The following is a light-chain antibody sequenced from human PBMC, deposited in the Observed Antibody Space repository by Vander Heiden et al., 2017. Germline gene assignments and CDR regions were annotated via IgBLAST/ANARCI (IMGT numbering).Light chain of an antibody. V-gene: IGLV1-40*01. CDR3: HSYDRSLSNWV. CDR2: ANT. CDR1: SSNIGVDDA. J-gene: IGLJ3*02. Sequence: QSVLTQPPSVSGDRGQRVTLSCTVSSSNIGVDDAVHCYRQLPETPPKHLIYANTNRPAGVPDRFSGSLSGSSASLVITGLQVEDEADYYCHSYDRSLSNWVFGGGTKLSVL.